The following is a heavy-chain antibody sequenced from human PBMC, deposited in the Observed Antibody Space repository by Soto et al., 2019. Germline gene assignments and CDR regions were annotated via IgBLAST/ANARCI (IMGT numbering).Heavy chain of an antibody. Sequence: GGSLRLSCAASGFSFSYYSMSWVRQAPGKGLEWVSSLSGYTGSTYYADSVKGRFTISRDNSKNTLFLQMNSLRGEDTAVYYCAKRLLYGSGTYYNNPFDYWGQGTLVTVSS. CDR2: LSGYTGST. D-gene: IGHD3-10*01. J-gene: IGHJ4*02. CDR1: GFSFSYYS. V-gene: IGHV3-23*01. CDR3: AKRLLYGSGTYYNNPFDY.